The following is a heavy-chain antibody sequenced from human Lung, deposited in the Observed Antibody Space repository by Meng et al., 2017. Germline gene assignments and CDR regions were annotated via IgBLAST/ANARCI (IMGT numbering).Heavy chain of an antibody. CDR3: ARGPTTMAHDFDY. V-gene: IGHV4-34*01. J-gene: IGHJ4*02. Sequence: QDQLQQWGAGLLKPSQTLPLTGVVSGGSFSDYYWSWIRQPPGKGLEWIGEINHSGSTNYNPSLESRATISVDTSQNNLSLKLSSVTAADSAVYYCARGPTTMAHDFDYWGQGTLVTVSS. D-gene: IGHD4-11*01. CDR2: INHSGST. CDR1: GGSFSDYY.